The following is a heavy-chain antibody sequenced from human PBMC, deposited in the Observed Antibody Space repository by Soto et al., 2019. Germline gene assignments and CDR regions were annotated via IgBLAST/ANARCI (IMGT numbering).Heavy chain of an antibody. CDR3: AIESVIVVVVAADHDN. Sequence: SETLSLTCTVSGGSISKGGYYWSWIRQHPGKGLEWIGYIYYSGSTYNNPELKRRVNISLDTSNDTLYLQMDSPRTEDTAVYYCAIESVIVVVVAADHDNWGQGTLVTVSS. D-gene: IGHD2-15*01. CDR1: GGSISKGGYY. J-gene: IGHJ4*02. CDR2: IYYSGST. V-gene: IGHV4-31*03.